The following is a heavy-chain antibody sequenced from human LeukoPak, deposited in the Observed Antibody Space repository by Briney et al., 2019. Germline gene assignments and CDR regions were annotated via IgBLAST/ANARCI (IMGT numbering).Heavy chain of an antibody. Sequence: PSETLFLTCTVSGGSISSSSYYWGWIRQPPGKGLEWIGSIYYSGSTYYNSSLKSRVTISVDTSKNQFSLKLSSVTAADTAVYYCARGFSLDPWGQGTLVTVSS. CDR2: IYYSGST. J-gene: IGHJ5*02. V-gene: IGHV4-39*02. CDR1: GGSISSSSYY. CDR3: ARGFSLDP.